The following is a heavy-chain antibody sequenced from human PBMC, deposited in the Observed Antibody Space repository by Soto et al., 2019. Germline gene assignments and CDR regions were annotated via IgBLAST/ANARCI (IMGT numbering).Heavy chain of an antibody. CDR2: INSKTDGETT. Sequence: VQLVESGGGLVKPGGSLRLSCAASGFTSSNARVNWVRQAPGKGLEWVGRINSKTDGETTGYAAPVKGRFTVSRDDSENTVYLQMNSLKPEDTAVYYCTTVDYPLFEYWGQGTLVTVSS. J-gene: IGHJ4*02. CDR1: GFTSSNAR. V-gene: IGHV3-15*07. CDR3: TTVDYPLFEY. D-gene: IGHD4-17*01.